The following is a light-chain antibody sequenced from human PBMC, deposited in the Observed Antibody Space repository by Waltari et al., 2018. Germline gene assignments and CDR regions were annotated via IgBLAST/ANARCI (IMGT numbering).Light chain of an antibody. CDR1: QNINKY. Sequence: EIMLTQSPGTLSLSPGERATLSCRASQNINKYLAGYQHKPGHAPRLLIYDASSRATGIPDSCSVSGSGTDFSLTISRREPEDFAVYYCQKYGSLPATFGQGTKVEIK. J-gene: IGKJ1*01. CDR2: DAS. V-gene: IGKV3-20*01. CDR3: QKYGSLPAT.